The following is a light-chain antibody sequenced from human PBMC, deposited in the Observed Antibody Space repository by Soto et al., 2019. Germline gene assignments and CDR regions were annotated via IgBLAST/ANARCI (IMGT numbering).Light chain of an antibody. CDR1: KLGDKY. Sequence: SYELTQPPSVSVSPGQTASITCSGDKLGDKYASWYQLKPGQSPVLVIYQDNKRPSGIPERFSGSNSGNTATLTISGTQLMDEADYYCQAWDSGTVVFGGGTKLTVL. V-gene: IGLV3-1*01. CDR3: QAWDSGTVV. CDR2: QDN. J-gene: IGLJ2*01.